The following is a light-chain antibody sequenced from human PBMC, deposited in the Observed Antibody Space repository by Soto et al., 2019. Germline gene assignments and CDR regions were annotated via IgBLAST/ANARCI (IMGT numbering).Light chain of an antibody. CDR1: QSSSSY. V-gene: IGKV1-39*01. Sequence: DIQMTQSPSSMSASVGDRVTITCRASQSSSSYLHWYQQKPGKAPKLLIYAASSLQSGVPSRFSGSGSGTDFTLTISSLQPEDFATYSCQQSYNTPWTFGQGTKVEIK. J-gene: IGKJ1*01. CDR3: QQSYNTPWT. CDR2: AAS.